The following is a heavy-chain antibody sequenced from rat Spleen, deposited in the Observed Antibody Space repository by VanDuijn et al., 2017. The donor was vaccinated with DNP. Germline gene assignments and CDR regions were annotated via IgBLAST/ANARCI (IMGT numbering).Heavy chain of an antibody. CDR3: VTRGDPYDYWFAY. CDR1: GFNFDDFW. CDR2: INEHSTIM. J-gene: IGHJ3*01. V-gene: IGHV4-2*01. D-gene: IGHD1-7*01. Sequence: EVKLVESGGGLVQPGRSLKLSCAASGFNFDDFWMGWVRQAPGRGLEWLGEINEHSTIMNYIPFLRGKISFSRDKAQNTRYLQMSELGSEDKGIYYCVTRGDPYDYWFAYWCRGTLVTVSS.